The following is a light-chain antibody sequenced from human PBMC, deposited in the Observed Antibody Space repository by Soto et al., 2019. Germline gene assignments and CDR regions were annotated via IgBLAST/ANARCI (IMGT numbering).Light chain of an antibody. J-gene: IGKJ1*01. Sequence: VLTQSPATLSLSHGERATLSCRASQSVSSYLAWYQQKPGQAPRLLIYDASNRATGIPARFSGSGSGTDFTLTISSLEPEDFAVYYCQQRSNWQITFGQGTKVDIK. CDR3: QQRSNWQIT. CDR2: DAS. CDR1: QSVSSY. V-gene: IGKV3-11*01.